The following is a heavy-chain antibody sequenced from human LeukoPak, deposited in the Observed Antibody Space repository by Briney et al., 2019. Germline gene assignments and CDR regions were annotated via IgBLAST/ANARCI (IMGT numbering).Heavy chain of an antibody. Sequence: GGSLRLSCAASGFTFSSYSMNWVHQAPGKGLEWVSSITSSSSYIYYADSLRGRFTISRDNAKSSLYLQMNSLRAEDTAVYYCARVDSISWYVDYWGQGTLVTVPS. CDR1: GFTFSSYS. CDR3: ARVDSISWYVDY. J-gene: IGHJ4*02. CDR2: ITSSSSYI. D-gene: IGHD6-13*01. V-gene: IGHV3-21*01.